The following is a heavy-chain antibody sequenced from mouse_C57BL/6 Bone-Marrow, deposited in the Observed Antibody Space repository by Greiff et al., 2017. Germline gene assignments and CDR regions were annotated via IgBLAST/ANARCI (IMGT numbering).Heavy chain of an antibody. Sequence: VQLQHSGAELARPGASVKLSCKASGYTFTSYGISWVKQRTGQGLEWIGEIYPRSGNTYYNEKFKGKATLTADKSSSTAYMELRSLTSEDSAVYFCARGDYYGYDGDASYWYFDVWGTGTTVTVSS. CDR2: IYPRSGNT. D-gene: IGHD2-2*01. J-gene: IGHJ1*03. CDR1: GYTFTSYG. CDR3: ARGDYYGYDGDASYWYFDV. V-gene: IGHV1-81*01.